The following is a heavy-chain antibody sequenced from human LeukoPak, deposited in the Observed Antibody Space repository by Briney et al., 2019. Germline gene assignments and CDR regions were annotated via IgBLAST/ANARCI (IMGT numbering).Heavy chain of an antibody. CDR1: GFSFGSYW. J-gene: IGHJ4*02. V-gene: IGHV3-7*05. CDR2: MKHDGIEK. D-gene: IGHD5-24*01. CDR3: AREGREGYNYPALDF. Sequence: VGSLRLSCVASGFSFGSYWMAWVRQAPGKGLEWVANMKHDGIEKYHVDSVKGRFTISRDNTKNSLYLHMSSLRVEDTAVYYCAREGREGYNYPALDFWGQGILVTV.